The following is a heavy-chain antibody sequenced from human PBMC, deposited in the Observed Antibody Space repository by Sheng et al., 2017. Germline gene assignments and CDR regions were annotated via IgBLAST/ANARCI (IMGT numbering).Heavy chain of an antibody. V-gene: IGHV4-34*01. CDR2: INHSGST. D-gene: IGHD3-10*01. CDR1: GGSFSGYY. Sequence: QVQLQQWGAGLVEAFGDPCPLTXAVYGGSFSGYYWSWIRQTPGKGLEWIGEINHSGSTNYNPSLQESSTISVDTSKNQFSLKLSSVTAADTAVYYCARGGNMVRGGPFDYWGQGTLVTVSS. CDR3: ARGGNMVRGGPFDY. J-gene: IGHJ4*02.